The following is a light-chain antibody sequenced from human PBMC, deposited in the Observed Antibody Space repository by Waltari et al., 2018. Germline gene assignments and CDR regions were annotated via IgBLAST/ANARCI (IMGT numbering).Light chain of an antibody. Sequence: QSALTQPASVSGSPGQSTTISSPGSMNDIGFFHYVPWYHQHPGKAPKLLIYEVRKRPSCVSSRFSGSKSGSTASLAISGLQTEDEADYYCCSYTGTDTYVFGTGTKVTVL. CDR1: MNDIGFFHY. J-gene: IGLJ1*01. V-gene: IGLV2-14*03. CDR3: CSYTGTDTYV. CDR2: EVR.